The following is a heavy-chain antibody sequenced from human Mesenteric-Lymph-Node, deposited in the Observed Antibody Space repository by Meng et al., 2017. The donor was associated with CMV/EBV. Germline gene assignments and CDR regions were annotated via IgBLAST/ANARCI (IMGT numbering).Heavy chain of an antibody. CDR3: ARGSIAAAGKPDY. J-gene: IGHJ4*02. D-gene: IGHD6-13*01. CDR2: ISYSGST. CDR1: GGSVSSGAYY. Sequence: SETLSLTCTVSGGSVSSGAYYWSWIRQPPGKGLEWIGYISYSGSTNYNPSLKSRVTISVDTSKNQFSLKLSSVTAADTAVYYCARGSIAAAGKPDYWGQGTLVTVSS. V-gene: IGHV4-61*08.